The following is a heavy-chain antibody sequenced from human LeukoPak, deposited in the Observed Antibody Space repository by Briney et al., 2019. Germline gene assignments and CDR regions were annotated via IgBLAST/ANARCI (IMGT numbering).Heavy chain of an antibody. CDR1: GYTFTGYF. Sequence: ASVKVSCKASGYTFTGYFMHWVRQAPGQGLEWMGWINPNSGGTNYAQKSQGRVTMTGDTSISTAYMDLCSLRSDDTAVYYCARGGGTERLLVPFEYWGQGTLVTVSS. CDR2: INPNSGGT. J-gene: IGHJ4*02. CDR3: ARGGGTERLLVPFEY. V-gene: IGHV1-2*02. D-gene: IGHD3-22*01.